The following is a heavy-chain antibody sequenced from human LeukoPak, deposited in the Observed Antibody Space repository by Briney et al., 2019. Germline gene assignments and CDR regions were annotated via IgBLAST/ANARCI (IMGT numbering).Heavy chain of an antibody. CDR1: GFTFSSYW. CDR2: IKQEGSEQ. J-gene: IGHJ6*03. Sequence: GGALRLSCAASGFTFSSYWMSWVRHAPGKGLEWVDNIKQEGSEQYYVDSVKGRFTISRDNPKNSLYLQMNSLRAEDTAVYYCARAIIPRNYDILTGPQSYYYYYMDVWGKGTTVTISS. D-gene: IGHD3-9*01. V-gene: IGHV3-7*01. CDR3: ARAIIPRNYDILTGPQSYYYYYMDV.